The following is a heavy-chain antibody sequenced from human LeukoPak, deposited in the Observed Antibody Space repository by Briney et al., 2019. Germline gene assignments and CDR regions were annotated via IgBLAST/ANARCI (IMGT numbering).Heavy chain of an antibody. CDR3: AREEYSSDRGWFDP. D-gene: IGHD6-6*01. Sequence: SETLSLTCSVSGGSISSSDHYWGWIRQPPGKGLEWIGSIYYSGSTYYNPSLKSRVTISVDTSKNQFSLKLSSVTAADTAVYYCAREEYSSDRGWFDPWGQGTLVTVSS. CDR1: GGSISSSDHY. J-gene: IGHJ5*02. V-gene: IGHV4-39*07. CDR2: IYYSGST.